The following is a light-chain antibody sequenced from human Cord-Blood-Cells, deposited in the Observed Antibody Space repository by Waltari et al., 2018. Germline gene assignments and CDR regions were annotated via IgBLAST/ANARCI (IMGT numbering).Light chain of an antibody. CDR1: SGSIASNY. Sequence: NFMLTQPHSVSESPGKTVTISCTRSSGSIASNYVQWYQQRPGSSPTTVIYEDNQRPSGGPDRVSGSIDSSSNSASLTISGLKTEDEADYYCQSYDSSNVVFGGGTKLTVL. CDR3: QSYDSSNVV. V-gene: IGLV6-57*01. J-gene: IGLJ2*01. CDR2: EDN.